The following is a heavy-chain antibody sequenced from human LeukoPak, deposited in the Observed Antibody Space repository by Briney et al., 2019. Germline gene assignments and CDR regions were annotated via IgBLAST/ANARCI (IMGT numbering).Heavy chain of an antibody. CDR2: IYTSGST. D-gene: IGHD5-12*01. CDR3: AREGPIVAVDY. J-gene: IGHJ4*02. CDR1: GVSISSYY. V-gene: IGHV4-4*07. Sequence: PSETLSLTCTVSGVSISSYYWSWLRQPAGKGLGWIGRIYTSGSTNYNPSLKSRVTMSVDTSENQFSLKLSSVTAADTAVYYCAREGPIVAVDYWGQGTLVTVSS.